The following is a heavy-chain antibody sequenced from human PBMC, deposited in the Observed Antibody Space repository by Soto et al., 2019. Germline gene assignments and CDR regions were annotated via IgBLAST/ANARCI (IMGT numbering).Heavy chain of an antibody. V-gene: IGHV3-7*03. J-gene: IGHJ4*02. CDR1: GFPFGSHW. Sequence: GGSLRLSCVASGFPFGSHWMNWVRQAPGKGLEWVANIKHDGSETYYAESVKGRFTVSRDNAKTSLYLEMNNLRAEDTALYYCATDRQAFGAVTVLDFDFGGQGAQVTVSS. CDR2: IKHDGSET. CDR3: ATDRQAFGAVTVLDFDF. D-gene: IGHD3-3*01.